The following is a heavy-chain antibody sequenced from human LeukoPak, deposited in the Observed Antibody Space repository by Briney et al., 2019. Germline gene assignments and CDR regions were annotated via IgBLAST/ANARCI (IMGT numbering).Heavy chain of an antibody. J-gene: IGHJ6*02. V-gene: IGHV1-2*04. CDR3: ARDRAAAGTVNYYYGMDV. Sequence: ASVKVSCKASGYTFTGYYMHWVRQAPGQGLEWMGWINPNSGGTNYAQKFQGWVTMTRDTSISTAYMELSRLRSDDTAVYYCARDRAAAGTVNYYYGMDVWGQGTTVTVSS. CDR2: INPNSGGT. CDR1: GYTFTGYY. D-gene: IGHD6-13*01.